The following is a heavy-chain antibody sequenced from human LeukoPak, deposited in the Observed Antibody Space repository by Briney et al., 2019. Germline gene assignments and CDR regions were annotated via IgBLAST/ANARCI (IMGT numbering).Heavy chain of an antibody. CDR3: ARESVRGGPAVVVVFDY. CDR2: IYHSGST. D-gene: IGHD2-15*01. J-gene: IGHJ4*02. V-gene: IGHV4-38-2*02. CDR1: GYSISSGYY. Sequence: PSETLSLTCTVSGYSISSGYYWGWIRQPPGEGLEWIGSIYHSGSTYYNPSLKSRVTISVDTSKNQFSLKLSSVTAADTAVYYCARESVRGGPAVVVVFDYWGQGTLVTVSS.